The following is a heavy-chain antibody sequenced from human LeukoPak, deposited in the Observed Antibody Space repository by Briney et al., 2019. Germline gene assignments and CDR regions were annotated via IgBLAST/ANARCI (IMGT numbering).Heavy chain of an antibody. Sequence: SETLSLTCAVYGGSFSGYYWSWIRQPPGKGLEWIGEINHSGSTNYNPSLKSRVTISVDTSKNQFSLKLSSVTAADTAVYYCARGPHPYSSSRHTPLMRGFDPWGQGTLVTVSS. V-gene: IGHV4-34*01. D-gene: IGHD6-13*01. CDR2: INHSGST. CDR3: ARGPHPYSSSRHTPLMRGFDP. CDR1: GGSFSGYY. J-gene: IGHJ5*02.